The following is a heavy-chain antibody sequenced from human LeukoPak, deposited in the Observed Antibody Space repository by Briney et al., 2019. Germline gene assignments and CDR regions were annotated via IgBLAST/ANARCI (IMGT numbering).Heavy chain of an antibody. D-gene: IGHD3-22*01. V-gene: IGHV4-59*01. Sequence: PSETLSLTCSVSGGSISNYYWSWIRQPPGKGLEWIGYIYYSGSTNYNPSLESRVTISVDTSKNQFSLKLSSVTAADTAVYYCARGYDSSGYYSPDFDYWGQGTLVTVSS. J-gene: IGHJ4*02. CDR2: IYYSGST. CDR3: ARGYDSSGYYSPDFDY. CDR1: GGSISNYY.